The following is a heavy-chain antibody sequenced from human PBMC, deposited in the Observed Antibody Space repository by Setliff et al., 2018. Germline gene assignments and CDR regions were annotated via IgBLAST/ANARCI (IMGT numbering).Heavy chain of an antibody. CDR1: GGTFSSYA. D-gene: IGHD5-12*01. CDR3: ARGYSGYDNPWTDYYGMDV. Sequence: GASVKVSCKASGGTFSSYAISWVRQAPGQGLEWMGGIIPIFGTANYAQKFQGRVTITTDESTSTAYMELSSLRSEDTAVYYCARGYSGYDNPWTDYYGMDVWGQGTTVTVSS. V-gene: IGHV1-69*05. CDR2: IIPIFGTA. J-gene: IGHJ6*02.